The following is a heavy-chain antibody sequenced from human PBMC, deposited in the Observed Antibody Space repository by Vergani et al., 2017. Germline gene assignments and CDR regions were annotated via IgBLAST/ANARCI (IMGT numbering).Heavy chain of an antibody. CDR3: ARQAYDFWSGSPLAQYFQH. Sequence: EVQLVQSGAEVKKPGESLKISCKGSGYSFTSYWIGWVRQMPGKGLEWMGIIYPGDSDTRYSPSFQGQVTISADKSISTAYLQWSSLKASDTAMYDCARQAYDFWSGSPLAQYFQHWGQGTLVTVSS. D-gene: IGHD3-3*01. J-gene: IGHJ1*01. V-gene: IGHV5-51*01. CDR2: IYPGDSDT. CDR1: GYSFTSYW.